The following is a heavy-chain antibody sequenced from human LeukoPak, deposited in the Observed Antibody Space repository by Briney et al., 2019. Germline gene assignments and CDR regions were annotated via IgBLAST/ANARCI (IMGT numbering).Heavy chain of an antibody. Sequence: PSETLSLTCTVSGGSISSYYWSWIRQPPGKGLEWIGYIYYSGSTNYNPSLKSRVTISVDTSKNQFSLKLSSVTAADTAVYYCARSRWDGENWFDPWGQGTLVTVSS. V-gene: IGHV4-59*01. CDR2: IYYSGST. D-gene: IGHD2-21*01. CDR3: ARSRWDGENWFDP. J-gene: IGHJ5*02. CDR1: GGSISSYY.